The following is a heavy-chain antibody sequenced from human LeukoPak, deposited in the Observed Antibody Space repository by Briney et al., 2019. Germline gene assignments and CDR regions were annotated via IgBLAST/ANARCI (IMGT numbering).Heavy chain of an antibody. CDR2: IKSKTDGGTT. Sequence: TGGSLRLSCAASGFTFSNAWMSWVRQAPGKGLEWVGRIKSKTDGGTTDYAAPVKGRFTISRDDSKNTLYLQMNSLKTEDTAAYYCTTDPVDIVVVVAADAFDIWGQGTMVTVSS. D-gene: IGHD2-15*01. V-gene: IGHV3-15*01. CDR3: TTDPVDIVVVVAADAFDI. CDR1: GFTFSNAW. J-gene: IGHJ3*02.